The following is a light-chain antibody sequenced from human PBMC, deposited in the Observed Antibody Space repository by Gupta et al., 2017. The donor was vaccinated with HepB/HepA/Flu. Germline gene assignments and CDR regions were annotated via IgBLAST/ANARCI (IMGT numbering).Light chain of an antibody. V-gene: IGKV3-11*01. Sequence: EIVLTQSPATLSLSPGERATLSCRASQSVSSYLAWYQQKPGQAPRLLIYDASNRATGIPARFSGSGSGTXFTLTIXSLEPEDFAVYYCQQRSNWPLTFGXGTKVDIK. CDR2: DAS. CDR3: QQRSNWPLT. J-gene: IGKJ3*01. CDR1: QSVSSY.